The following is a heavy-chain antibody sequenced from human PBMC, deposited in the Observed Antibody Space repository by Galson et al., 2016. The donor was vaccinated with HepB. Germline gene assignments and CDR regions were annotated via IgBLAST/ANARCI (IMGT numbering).Heavy chain of an antibody. Sequence: SLRLSCAVSGFTFTNYAMNWVRQAPGKRMEWVSSISGSGGSTYDADSVKGRFTISRDVWKNTVFLQMNSLRVEDTAVYFCAKGRAYSESYPVDSWGQGTLVTVSS. CDR2: ISGSGGST. D-gene: IGHD1-26*01. V-gene: IGHV3-23*01. J-gene: IGHJ4*02. CDR1: GFTFTNYA. CDR3: AKGRAYSESYPVDS.